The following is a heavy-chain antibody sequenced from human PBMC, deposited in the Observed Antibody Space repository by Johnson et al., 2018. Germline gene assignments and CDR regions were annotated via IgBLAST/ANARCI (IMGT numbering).Heavy chain of an antibody. CDR3: ARDWAVAGPPYYYYGMDV. J-gene: IGHJ6*02. CDR1: GFTFSSYS. CDR2: ISSSSSTI. V-gene: IGHV3-48*02. D-gene: IGHD6-19*01. Sequence: VQLVQSGGGLVKPGGSLRLSCAASGFTFSSYSMNWVRQAPGKGLEWVSYISSSSSTIYYADSVKRRFTISRDNAKNSLYLQMNSLRDEDTAVYYCARDWAVAGPPYYYYGMDVWGQGTTVTVSS.